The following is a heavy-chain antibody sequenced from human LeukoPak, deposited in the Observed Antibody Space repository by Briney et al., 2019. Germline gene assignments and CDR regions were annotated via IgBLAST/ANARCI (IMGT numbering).Heavy chain of an antibody. J-gene: IGHJ4*02. Sequence: GASVKVSCKVSGYTLSEISMYWVRQDPGKGLEWMGGIDREDGQTIYAQKFQGRVTMTEDTSTDTAYMEVSRLTPEDTAFYYCATVGYSYGAFDYWGQGTLVTVSS. D-gene: IGHD5-18*01. CDR1: GYTLSEIS. CDR2: IDREDGQT. CDR3: ATVGYSYGAFDY. V-gene: IGHV1-24*01.